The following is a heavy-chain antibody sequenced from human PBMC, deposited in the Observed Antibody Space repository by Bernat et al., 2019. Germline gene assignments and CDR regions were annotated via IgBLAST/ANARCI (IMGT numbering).Heavy chain of an antibody. CDR2: IYNDDNT. J-gene: IGHJ6*04. V-gene: IGHV3-66*01. D-gene: IGHD6-13*01. CDR3: GRDRSGYSVGV. Sequence: EVQLVESGGGLVQPGGSLRLSCAASGFIVSGNAMYWVRQAPGKGLDWVSLIYNDDNTCYADSVRGRFTISRDNSKSTLYLQMNSLGAEDTAVYYCGRDRSGYSVGVWGKGTAVTVSS. CDR1: GFIVSGNA.